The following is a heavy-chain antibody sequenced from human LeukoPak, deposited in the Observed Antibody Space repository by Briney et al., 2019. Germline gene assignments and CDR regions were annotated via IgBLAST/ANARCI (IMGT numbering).Heavy chain of an antibody. CDR1: GGTFSSYA. CDR2: IIPILGIA. Sequence: SVKVSCKASGGTFSSYAISWVRQAPGQGLEWMGRIIPILGIANYAQEFQGRVTITADKSTSTAYMELSSLRSEDTAVYYCARGRITMVRDNWFDPWGQGTLVTVSS. V-gene: IGHV1-69*04. J-gene: IGHJ5*02. CDR3: ARGRITMVRDNWFDP. D-gene: IGHD3-10*01.